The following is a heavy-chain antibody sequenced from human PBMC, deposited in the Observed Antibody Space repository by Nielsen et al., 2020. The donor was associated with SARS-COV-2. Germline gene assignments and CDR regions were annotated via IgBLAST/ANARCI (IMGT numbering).Heavy chain of an antibody. V-gene: IGHV3-33*08. Sequence: GESLKISFAASGFTFSSYSMNRVRQAPGKGPEGVAGIWYDGSNENYAESVKGRFTISRDNSKNTLFLQMDSLTTDDTAVYYCARVDFGLVIVFYYYVMDVWGQGTTVTVSS. D-gene: IGHD3/OR15-3a*01. J-gene: IGHJ6*02. CDR3: ARVDFGLVIVFYYYVMDV. CDR1: GFTFSSYS. CDR2: IWYDGSNE.